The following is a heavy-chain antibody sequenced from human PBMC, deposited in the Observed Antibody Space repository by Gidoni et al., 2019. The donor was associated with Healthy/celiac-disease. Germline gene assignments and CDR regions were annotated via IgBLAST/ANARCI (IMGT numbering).Heavy chain of an antibody. CDR1: GFTFSSYS. Sequence: EVQLVESGGGLVKTGGSLRLPCPASGFTFSSYSMNWVRQAPGKGLALVSSISSSSSYIYYADSVKGRFTISRDNAKNSLYLQMNSLRAEDTAVYYCARVKLGYCSGGSCYEDYWGQGTLVTVSS. D-gene: IGHD2-15*01. J-gene: IGHJ4*02. V-gene: IGHV3-21*01. CDR3: ARVKLGYCSGGSCYEDY. CDR2: ISSSSSYI.